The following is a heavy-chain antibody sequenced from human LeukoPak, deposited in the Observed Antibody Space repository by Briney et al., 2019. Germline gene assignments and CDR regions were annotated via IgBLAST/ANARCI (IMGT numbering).Heavy chain of an antibody. CDR2: IYYSGST. Sequence: SETLSPTCTVSGGSISSYYWSWIRQPPGKGLEWIGYIYYSGSTNYNPSLKSRVTISVDTSKNQFSLELSSVTGTDTAVYYHARDTYHYSSSDDKAVNIWSQGTMVTVSS. D-gene: IGHD6-6*01. CDR3: ARDTYHYSSSDDKAVNI. J-gene: IGHJ3*02. V-gene: IGHV4-59*01. CDR1: GGSISSYY.